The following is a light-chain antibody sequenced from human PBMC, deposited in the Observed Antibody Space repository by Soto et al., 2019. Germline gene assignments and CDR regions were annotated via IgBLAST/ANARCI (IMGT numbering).Light chain of an antibody. Sequence: QSVLTQPASVSGSPGQSITVSCTGTSSDVGGYNYVSWYQQHPGKAPKLMIYEVSNRPSGVSNRFSGSKSGNTASLTISGLQAEDEADYYCSSYKSSSTPFVFXTGTKVTVL. V-gene: IGLV2-14*01. J-gene: IGLJ1*01. CDR2: EVS. CDR1: SSDVGGYNY. CDR3: SSYKSSSTPFV.